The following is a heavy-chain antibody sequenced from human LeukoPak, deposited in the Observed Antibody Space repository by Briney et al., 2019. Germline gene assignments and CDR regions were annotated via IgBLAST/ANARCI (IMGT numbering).Heavy chain of an antibody. CDR1: GFTFSRYW. Sequence: GGSLRLSCAASGFTFSRYWMHWVRQAPGKGLVWVSHISSDGSSASYADSVEGRFTISRDDAKNTLYLQMNSLRAEDTAVYYCARVSPYCTNGVCGIDAFDIWGQGTMVTVSS. V-gene: IGHV3-74*01. CDR2: ISSDGSSA. CDR3: ARVSPYCTNGVCGIDAFDI. J-gene: IGHJ3*02. D-gene: IGHD2-8*01.